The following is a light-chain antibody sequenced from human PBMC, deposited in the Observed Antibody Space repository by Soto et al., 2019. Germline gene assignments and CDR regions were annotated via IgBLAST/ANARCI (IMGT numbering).Light chain of an antibody. CDR1: SSDVGGYNY. Sequence: QAVVTQPPSASGSPGQSVTISCTGTSSDVGGYNYVSWYQQYPGKAPKLMIHEVSKRPSGVPDRFSGSKSGNTASLTVSGLQAEDEADYYCSSYAGSNNWVFGGGTKVTVL. V-gene: IGLV2-8*01. CDR2: EVS. J-gene: IGLJ3*02. CDR3: SSYAGSNNWV.